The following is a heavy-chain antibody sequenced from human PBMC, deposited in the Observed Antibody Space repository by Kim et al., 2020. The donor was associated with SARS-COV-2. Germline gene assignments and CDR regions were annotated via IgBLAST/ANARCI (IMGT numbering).Heavy chain of an antibody. CDR2: ISYDGSNK. Sequence: GGSLRLSCAASGFTFSSYAMHWVRQAPGKGLEWVAVISYDGSNKYYADSVKGRFTISRDNSKNTLYLQMNSLRAEDTAVYYCARDRYRGDIVLGYWGQGTLVTVSS. D-gene: IGHD2-15*01. CDR1: GFTFSSYA. V-gene: IGHV3-30-3*01. CDR3: ARDRYRGDIVLGY. J-gene: IGHJ4*02.